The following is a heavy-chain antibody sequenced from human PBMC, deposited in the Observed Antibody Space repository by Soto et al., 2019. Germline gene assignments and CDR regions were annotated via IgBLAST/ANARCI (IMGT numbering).Heavy chain of an antibody. CDR1: GGSIGSYY. CDR2: VYYTAST. V-gene: IGHV4-59*08. Sequence: SETLSLTCTISGGSIGSYYWSWIRQPPGKGLEWIGYVYYTASTTSYIPSLESRVTISVDTSKNQFSLKLSSVTAADTVVYYCARLGITMIVVVTPVDIWGQGTMVTVSS. J-gene: IGHJ3*02. CDR3: ARLGITMIVVVTPVDI. D-gene: IGHD3-22*01.